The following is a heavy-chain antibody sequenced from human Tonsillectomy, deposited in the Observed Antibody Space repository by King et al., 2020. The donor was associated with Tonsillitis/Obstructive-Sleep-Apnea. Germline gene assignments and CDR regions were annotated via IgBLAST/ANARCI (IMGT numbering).Heavy chain of an antibody. Sequence: VQLVESGGGLVKPGGSLRLSCAASGFTFSSYSMNWVRQAPGKGLEWVSSISSSSSYIYYPDSVKGRFTISRDNAKNSLYLQMNSLRAEDTAVYYCARVYCSSTSCYILHAFDIWGQGTMVTVSS. J-gene: IGHJ3*02. D-gene: IGHD2-2*02. CDR1: GFTFSSYS. V-gene: IGHV3-21*01. CDR3: ARVYCSSTSCYILHAFDI. CDR2: ISSSSSYI.